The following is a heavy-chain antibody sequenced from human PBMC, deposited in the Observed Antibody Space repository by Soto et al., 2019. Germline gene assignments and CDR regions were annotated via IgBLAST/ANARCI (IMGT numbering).Heavy chain of an antibody. V-gene: IGHV3-74*01. Sequence: GGCLRFSCAASGFNFSNSWMHWVRQVSGKGLEWASRINADGTSTSYADSVKGRFTSSRDNAKNTLYLHVNSLRAEDTAVYYCVKVLARGVGVPRFYFDSWGQGALVTVSS. J-gene: IGHJ4*02. CDR2: INADGTST. CDR1: GFNFSNSW. CDR3: VKVLARGVGVPRFYFDS. D-gene: IGHD2-2*01.